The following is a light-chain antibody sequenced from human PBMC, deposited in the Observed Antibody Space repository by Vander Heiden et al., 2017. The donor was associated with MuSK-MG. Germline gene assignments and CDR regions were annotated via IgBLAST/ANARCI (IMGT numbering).Light chain of an antibody. CDR2: DVT. V-gene: IGLV2-14*03. Sequence: QSALTQPASVSVSPGQSITISCTGSSSAVGDYYYVSWYQQHPGKAPKLMIYDVTNRPSGISDRFSGSRSGNTASLTISGLQAEDEANYYCSSYTSSSTLVVFGGGTKLTVL. CDR3: SSYTSSSTLVV. CDR1: SSAVGDYYY. J-gene: IGLJ2*01.